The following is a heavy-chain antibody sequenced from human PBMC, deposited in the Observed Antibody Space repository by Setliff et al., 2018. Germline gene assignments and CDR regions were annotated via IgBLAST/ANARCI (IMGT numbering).Heavy chain of an antibody. CDR3: ARDLVGATADF. D-gene: IGHD1-26*01. V-gene: IGHV3-74*01. Sequence: GGSLRLSCAASGFTFSTYWMHWVRQAPGKGPVWVSRINTDGSSTTYADSVRGRFTISRDNAKNTVYLQMNSLRAEDTAVYYCARDLVGATADFWGQGTLVTVSS. CDR1: GFTFSTYW. J-gene: IGHJ4*02. CDR2: INTDGSST.